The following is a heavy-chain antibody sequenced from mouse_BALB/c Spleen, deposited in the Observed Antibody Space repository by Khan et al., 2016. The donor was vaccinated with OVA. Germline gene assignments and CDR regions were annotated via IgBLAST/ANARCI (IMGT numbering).Heavy chain of an antibody. V-gene: IGHV1-77*01. CDR3: ARRNYFGYTFAY. CDR1: GYTFTDYH. J-gene: IGHJ3*01. Sequence: QVHLQQSGAELARPGASVKLSCKASGYTFTDYHINWVKQRTGQGLEWIGEISPGSGDTYYNEKFKGQATLTADKSSSTGYMQLSSLTSEASAVYFCARRNYFGYTFAYWGQGTLVTVSA. D-gene: IGHD1-2*01. CDR2: ISPGSGDT.